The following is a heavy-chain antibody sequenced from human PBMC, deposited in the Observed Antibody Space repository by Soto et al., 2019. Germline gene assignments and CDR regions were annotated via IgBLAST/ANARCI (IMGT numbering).Heavy chain of an antibody. J-gene: IGHJ3*02. CDR1: GGSISSSSYY. V-gene: IGHV4-39*01. CDR2: IYYSGST. D-gene: IGHD6-19*01. Sequence: SETLSLTCTVSGGSISSSSYYWGWIRQPPGKGLEWIGSIYYSGSTYYNPSLKSRVTISVDTSKNQFSLKLSSVTAADTAVYYCARRGRAGAGTRRGVFDIWGKGTMVTGSS. CDR3: ARRGRAGAGTRRGVFDI.